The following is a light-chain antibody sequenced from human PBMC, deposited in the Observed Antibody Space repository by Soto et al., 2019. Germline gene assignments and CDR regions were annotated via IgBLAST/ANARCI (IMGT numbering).Light chain of an antibody. CDR3: QQYTTYPYT. J-gene: IGKJ2*01. CDR2: DAS. V-gene: IGKV1-5*01. Sequence: DIQMTQSPSTLSTSVGDRVTITCQASQSVTNWLAWYQQKPGKAPNLLIYDASRLQSGIPSRFSGSGSGTEFTLTISSLQPDDFATYYCQQYTTYPYTFGQGTK. CDR1: QSVTNW.